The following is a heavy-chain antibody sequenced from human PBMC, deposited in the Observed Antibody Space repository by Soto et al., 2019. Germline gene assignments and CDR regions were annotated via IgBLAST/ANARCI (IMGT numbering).Heavy chain of an antibody. Sequence: ASVKVSCKASGYTFTNYAVHWVRQAPGQRLEWMGWLNAGNGNTRFSQNLQGRVTITRDTSARTVYMELSSLRSEDTAVYYCARGHLAVVPVASWFYYMDVWGKGTTVTVSS. J-gene: IGHJ6*03. CDR1: GYTFTNYA. CDR3: ARGHLAVVPVASWFYYMDV. D-gene: IGHD2-2*01. CDR2: LNAGNGNT. V-gene: IGHV1-3*01.